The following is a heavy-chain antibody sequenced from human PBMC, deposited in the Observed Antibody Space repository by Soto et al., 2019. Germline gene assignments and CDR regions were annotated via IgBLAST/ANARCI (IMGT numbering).Heavy chain of an antibody. CDR1: GYTFTGYY. CDR2: INPNSGGT. Sequence: ASVKVSCKASGYTFTGYYMHWVRQAPGQGLEWMGWINPNSGGTNYAQKFQGRVTMTRDTSISTAYMEPSRLRSDDTAVYYCASELRFLEWLSNGMDVWGQGTTVTVSS. J-gene: IGHJ6*02. CDR3: ASELRFLEWLSNGMDV. V-gene: IGHV1-2*02. D-gene: IGHD3-3*01.